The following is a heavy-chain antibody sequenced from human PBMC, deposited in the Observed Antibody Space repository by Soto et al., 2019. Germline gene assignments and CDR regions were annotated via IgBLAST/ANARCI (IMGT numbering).Heavy chain of an antibody. D-gene: IGHD3-22*01. V-gene: IGHV1-18*01. J-gene: IGHJ4*02. CDR1: GYTFTSYG. CDR3: ARDREYYYDSSGYYLSFDY. Sequence: QVQLVQSGAEVKKPGASVKVSCKASGYTFTSYGISWVRQAPGQGLEWMGWISAYNGNTNYAQKLQGRVTMTTDTSPSTAYMELRSLRSDDTAVYYCARDREYYYDSSGYYLSFDYWGQGTLVTVSS. CDR2: ISAYNGNT.